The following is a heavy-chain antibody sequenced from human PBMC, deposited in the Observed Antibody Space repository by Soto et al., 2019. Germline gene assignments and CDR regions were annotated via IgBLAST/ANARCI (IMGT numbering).Heavy chain of an antibody. CDR1: GFTFSNAW. Sequence: GGSLRLSCAASGFTFSNAWMNWVRQAPGKGLEWVGRIKSKTDGGTTDYAAPVKGRFTISRDDSKNTLYLQMNSLKTEDTAVYYCTSQPYSSSWYENNWFDPWGQGTLVTVSS. CDR3: TSQPYSSSWYENNWFDP. J-gene: IGHJ5*02. V-gene: IGHV3-15*07. D-gene: IGHD6-13*01. CDR2: IKSKTDGGTT.